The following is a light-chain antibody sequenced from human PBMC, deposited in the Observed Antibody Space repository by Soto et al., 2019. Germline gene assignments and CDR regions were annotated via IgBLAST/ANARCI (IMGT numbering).Light chain of an antibody. CDR3: QQCSKWPLT. V-gene: IGKV3-15*01. Sequence: EIVMTQSPATLSVSPGERATLSCRASQSVSSNLAWYQQKPGQAPRLLIYGASTRATGIPARFSGSGSGTEFTLTISSLEPEDFAVYYCQQCSKWPLTFGGGTKVEIK. CDR1: QSVSSN. J-gene: IGKJ4*01. CDR2: GAS.